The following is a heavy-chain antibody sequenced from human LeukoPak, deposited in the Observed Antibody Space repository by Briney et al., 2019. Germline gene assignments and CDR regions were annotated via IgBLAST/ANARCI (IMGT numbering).Heavy chain of an antibody. CDR2: IIPHSGGT. V-gene: IGHV1-2*02. D-gene: IGHD3-3*01. CDR1: GYTFTGYF. Sequence: GASVKVSCKASGYTFTGYFMHWVRQAPGQGLEWMGWIIPHSGGTDNAQNFQGRVTMTRDTSINTAYMELTRMTSDDTAVYFCARGGVTSGPELDYWGQGTLVTVSS. J-gene: IGHJ4*02. CDR3: ARGGVTSGPELDY.